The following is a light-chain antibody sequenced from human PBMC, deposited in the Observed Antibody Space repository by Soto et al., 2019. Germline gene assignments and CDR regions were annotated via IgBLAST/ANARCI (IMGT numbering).Light chain of an antibody. Sequence: DIQMTQSPSTLSASVGDRVTITCRASQNIRTWLAWYQQKPGQPPRLLISDASSLQSGVPSRFSGSGSGTEFTLTISSLHPDDFATYYCQKYNDYSTFGQGTKADIK. J-gene: IGKJ2*01. CDR3: QKYNDYST. CDR1: QNIRTW. CDR2: DAS. V-gene: IGKV1-5*01.